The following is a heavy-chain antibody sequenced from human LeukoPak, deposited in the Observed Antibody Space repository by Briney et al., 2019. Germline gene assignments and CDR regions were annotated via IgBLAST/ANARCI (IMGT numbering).Heavy chain of an antibody. CDR1: GFTFSSYG. CDR3: AKDEYSGSYHVRWYYYYGMDV. Sequence: PGRSLRLSCAASGFTFSSYGMHWVRQAPGKGLEWVAVISYDGSNKYYADSVKGRFTISRDNSKNTLYLQMNSLRAEDTAVYYCAKDEYSGSYHVRWYYYYGMDVWGQGTTVTVSS. J-gene: IGHJ6*02. CDR2: ISYDGSNK. V-gene: IGHV3-30*18. D-gene: IGHD1-26*01.